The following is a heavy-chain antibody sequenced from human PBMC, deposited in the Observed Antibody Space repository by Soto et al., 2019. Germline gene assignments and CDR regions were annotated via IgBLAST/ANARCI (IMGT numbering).Heavy chain of an antibody. Sequence: QVQLVQSGAEVKKPGASVKVSCKASGYTFTSYAMHWVRQAPGQRLEWMGWINAGSGNTQYSQKFQGRVTTTRDTSDTPAYRELRSMRSEATAVYYCARVYSGYLAWFDTWGQGTLVTVPS. D-gene: IGHD5-12*01. V-gene: IGHV1-3*01. CDR3: ARVYSGYLAWFDT. CDR1: GYTFTSYA. CDR2: INAGSGNT. J-gene: IGHJ5*02.